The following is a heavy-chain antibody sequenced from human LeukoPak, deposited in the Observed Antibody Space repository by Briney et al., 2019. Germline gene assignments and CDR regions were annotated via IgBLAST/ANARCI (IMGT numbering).Heavy chain of an antibody. CDR1: GGSFSGYY. CDR2: INHSGST. J-gene: IGHJ4*02. CDR3: AREGDY. Sequence: SETLSLTCAVYGGSFSGYYWSWIRQPPGKGLEWIGEINHSGSTSYNPSLKSRVTISVDTSKNQFSLKLSSVTAADTAVYYCAREGDYWGQGTLVTVSS. V-gene: IGHV4-34*01.